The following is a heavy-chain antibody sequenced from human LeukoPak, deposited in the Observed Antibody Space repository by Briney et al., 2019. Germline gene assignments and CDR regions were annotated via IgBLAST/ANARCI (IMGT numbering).Heavy chain of an antibody. CDR1: GYSISSGYY. J-gene: IGHJ5*02. CDR2: IYHSGST. CDR3: ARADYGDGDGGFDP. D-gene: IGHD4-17*01. V-gene: IGHV4-38-2*02. Sequence: MPSETLSLTCTVSGYSISSGYYWGWIRQPPGKGLEWIGGIYHSGSTYYNPSLKSRVTISVDTSKNQFSLKLSSVTAADTAVYYCARADYGDGDGGFDPWGQGTLVTVSS.